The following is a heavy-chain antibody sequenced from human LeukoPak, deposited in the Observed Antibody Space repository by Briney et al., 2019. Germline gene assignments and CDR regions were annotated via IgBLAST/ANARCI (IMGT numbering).Heavy chain of an antibody. CDR2: IYSGGST. CDR3: ARVLVTAQRYYYGMDV. CDR1: GFTFSSYA. V-gene: IGHV3-23*03. Sequence: GGSLRLSCAASGFTFSSYAMSWVRQAPGKGLEWVSIIYSGGSTYYADSVKGRFTISSDNSRNTLYLQMNSLRAEDTAVYYCARVLVTAQRYYYGMDVWGQGTTVTVSS. J-gene: IGHJ6*02. D-gene: IGHD2-21*02.